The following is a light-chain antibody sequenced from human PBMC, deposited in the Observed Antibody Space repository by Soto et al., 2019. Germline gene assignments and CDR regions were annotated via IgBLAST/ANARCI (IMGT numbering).Light chain of an antibody. V-gene: IGKV3-20*01. CDR3: QQCGSSPWT. Sequence: ILLTQSPGTLSLSPFEVATLSFRASQSVSSYLAWYQQKPGQAPRLLIYAASSRATGIPDRFSGGGSGTDFTLTISRLEPEDFAVYYCQQCGSSPWTFGQGTKVDIK. J-gene: IGKJ1*01. CDR1: QSVSSY. CDR2: AAS.